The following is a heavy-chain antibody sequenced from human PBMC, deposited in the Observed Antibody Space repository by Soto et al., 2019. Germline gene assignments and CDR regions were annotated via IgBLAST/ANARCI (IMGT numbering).Heavy chain of an antibody. CDR1: GGSLSDSF. D-gene: IGHD2-21*01. CDR3: ARGGISHWSSFYYMYV. Sequence: QVQLQQWGAVLLKPSETLSLTCVVSGGSLSDSFWSWIRQPPGLALEWIGEINHLGSINYNPSLTSRVTMSVDTSKNQFSLTLNSVTAADPATYYCARGGISHWSSFYYMYVWDRGTTVTVSS. J-gene: IGHJ6*03. V-gene: IGHV4-34*01. CDR2: INHLGSI.